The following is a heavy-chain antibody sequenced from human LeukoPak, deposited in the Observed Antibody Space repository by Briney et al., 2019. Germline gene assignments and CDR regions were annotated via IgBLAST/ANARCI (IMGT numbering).Heavy chain of an antibody. V-gene: IGHV4-39*01. CDR3: ARHLGHDNYDILTGYYNSGNYYFDY. D-gene: IGHD3-9*01. CDR1: GDSISTSSYY. CDR2: FYYSGST. Sequence: SETLSLTCTVSGDSISTSSYYWGWIRQPPGKGLEWIGSFYYSGSTYYNPSLKSRVTISVDTSKNQFSLKLSSVTAADTAVYYCARHLGHDNYDILTGYYNSGNYYFDYWGQGPLVTVSS. J-gene: IGHJ4*02.